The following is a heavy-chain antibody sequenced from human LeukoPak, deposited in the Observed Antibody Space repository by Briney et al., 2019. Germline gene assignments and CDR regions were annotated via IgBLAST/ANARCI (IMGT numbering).Heavy chain of an antibody. CDR3: ARNRGYSGYFDY. V-gene: IGHV3-21*04. J-gene: IGHJ4*02. D-gene: IGHD5-12*01. Sequence: GGSLRLSCAPSGFTFSSYAMHWVRQAPGKGLEWVSSISSSSSYIYYADSVKGRSTISRDNSKNTLYLQMNSLRAEDTAVYYCARNRGYSGYFDYWGQGTLVTVSS. CDR2: ISSSSSYI. CDR1: GFTFSSYA.